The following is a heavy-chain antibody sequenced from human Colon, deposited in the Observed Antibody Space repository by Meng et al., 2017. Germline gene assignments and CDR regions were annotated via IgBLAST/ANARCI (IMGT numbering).Heavy chain of an antibody. CDR2: IRSKAYGGTT. V-gene: IGHV3-49*03. CDR3: TRDTFPMVRGVIITPGYAFDI. J-gene: IGHJ3*02. D-gene: IGHD3-10*01. Sequence: GESLKISCTASGFTFGDYAMSWFRQAPGKGLEWVGFIRSKAYGGTTEYAASVKGRFTISRDDSKSIAYLQMNSLKTEDTAVYYCTRDTFPMVRGVIITPGYAFDIWGQGTMVTVSS. CDR1: GFTFGDYA.